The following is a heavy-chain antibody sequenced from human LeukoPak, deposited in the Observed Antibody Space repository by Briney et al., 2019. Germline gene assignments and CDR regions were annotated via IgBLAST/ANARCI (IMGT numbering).Heavy chain of an antibody. J-gene: IGHJ4*02. CDR2: IYYSGST. V-gene: IGHV4-59*11. Sequence: SETLSLTCTVSGGSISSHYWSWIRQPPGKGLEWIGYIYYSGSTNYNPSLKSRVTISVDTSKNQFSLKLSSVTAADTAVYYCARGYCSNSCFYYFDYWGQGTLVTVSS. CDR3: ARGYCSNSCFYYFDY. CDR1: GGSISSHY. D-gene: IGHD2-2*01.